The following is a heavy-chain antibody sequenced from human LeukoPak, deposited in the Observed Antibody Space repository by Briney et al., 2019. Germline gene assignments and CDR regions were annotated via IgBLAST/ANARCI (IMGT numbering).Heavy chain of an antibody. V-gene: IGHV3-21*01. D-gene: IGHD6-13*01. CDR1: GFTFSSYS. Sequence: KPGGSLRLSCAASGFTFSSYSMNWVRPAPGKGLEWVSSISSSSYIYYADSVKGRFTISRDNAKNSLYLQMNSLRAEDTAVYYCARHIETIAEAAVDYWGQGTLVTVSS. CDR2: ISSSSYI. J-gene: IGHJ4*02. CDR3: ARHIETIAEAAVDY.